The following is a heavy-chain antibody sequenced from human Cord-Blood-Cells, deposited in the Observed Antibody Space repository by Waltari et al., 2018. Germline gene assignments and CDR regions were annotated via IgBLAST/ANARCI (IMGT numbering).Heavy chain of an antibody. CDR1: GGSISSYY. Sequence: QVQLQESGPGLVKPSETLSLTCTVSGGSISSYYWSWIRQPAGKGLEWIGRIYTIGSTTNNPPLKCRATMSVDTSKNQFSLKLSSVTAADTAVYYCARASPLDPMFDYWGQGTLVTVSS. V-gene: IGHV4-4*07. CDR2: IYTIGST. J-gene: IGHJ4*02. CDR3: ARASPLDPMFDY. D-gene: IGHD6-6*01.